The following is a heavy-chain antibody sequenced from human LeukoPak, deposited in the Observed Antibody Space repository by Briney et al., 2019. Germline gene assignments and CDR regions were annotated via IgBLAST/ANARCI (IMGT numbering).Heavy chain of an antibody. CDR3: ARSPQSQLQYSGSWYGWWYFDY. CDR1: GFTFSSYG. Sequence: GSLRLSCAASGFTFSSYGMHWVRQAPGKGLEWVAVIWYDGSNKYYADSVKGRFTISRDNSKNTLYLQMNSLRAEDTAVYYCARSPQSQLQYSGSWYGWWYFDYWGQGTLVTVSS. D-gene: IGHD6-13*01. V-gene: IGHV3-33*01. CDR2: IWYDGSNK. J-gene: IGHJ4*02.